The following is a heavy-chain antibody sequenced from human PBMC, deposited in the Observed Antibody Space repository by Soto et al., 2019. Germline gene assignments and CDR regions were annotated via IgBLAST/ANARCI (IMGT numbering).Heavy chain of an antibody. D-gene: IGHD4-17*01. CDR2: IIPILGIA. CDR3: ARRTTVTTDYYYYYYYMDV. J-gene: IGHJ6*03. Sequence: SVKVSCKASGGTFSSYTISWVRQAPGQGLEWMGRIIPILGIANYAQKFQGRVTITTDKSTSTAYMELSSLRSEDTAVYYCARRTTVTTDYYYYYYYMDVWGKGTTVTVSS. V-gene: IGHV1-69*02. CDR1: GGTFSSYT.